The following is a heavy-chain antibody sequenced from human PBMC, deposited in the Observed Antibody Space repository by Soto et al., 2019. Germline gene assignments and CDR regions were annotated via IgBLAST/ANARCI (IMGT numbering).Heavy chain of an antibody. CDR1: GGTFSSYA. V-gene: IGHV1-69*13. J-gene: IGHJ1*01. CDR2: IIPIFGTA. CDR3: ARASPGSVSSSWYSGAEYFQH. D-gene: IGHD6-13*01. Sequence: SVKVSCKASGGTFSSYAISWVRQAPGQGLEWMGGIIPIFGTANYAQKFQGRVTITADESTSTAYMELSSLRSEDTAVYYRARASPGSVSSSWYSGAEYFQHWGQGTLVTVSS.